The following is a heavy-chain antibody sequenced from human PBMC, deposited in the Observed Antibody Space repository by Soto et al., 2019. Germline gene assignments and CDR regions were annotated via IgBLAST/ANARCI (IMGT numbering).Heavy chain of an antibody. CDR2: ISGSGGST. D-gene: IGHD2-2*01. CDR1: GFTFSGYA. CDR3: AKXADIVVVPAAIGSWFDP. V-gene: IGHV3-23*01. J-gene: IGHJ5*02. Sequence: GGSLRLSCAASGFTFSGYAMSWVRQAPGKGLEWVSAISGSGGSTYYADSVKGRFTISRDNSKNTLYLQMNSLRAEDTAVYYCAKXADIVVVPAAIGSWFDPWGQGTLVTVSS.